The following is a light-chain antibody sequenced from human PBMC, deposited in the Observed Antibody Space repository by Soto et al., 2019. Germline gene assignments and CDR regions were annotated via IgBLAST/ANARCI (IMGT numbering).Light chain of an antibody. CDR3: QQANTFPLT. CDR2: AVS. Sequence: DIQMTQSPSSLSASVGDTVTITCRASQGIYNWLAWYQQKPGKAPKLLISAVSNLQSGVPSRFSGSGYGTDFTLTISSLQPEDFATYYCQQANTFPLTLGPGTKVDIK. CDR1: QGIYNW. V-gene: IGKV1-12*01. J-gene: IGKJ3*01.